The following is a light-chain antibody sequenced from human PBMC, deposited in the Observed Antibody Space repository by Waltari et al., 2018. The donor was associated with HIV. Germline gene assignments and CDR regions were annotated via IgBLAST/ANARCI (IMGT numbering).Light chain of an antibody. CDR3: CSYAGSSNWV. Sequence: QSALPQPPSVSGSPGHSFTISSPGSSSDVGSYTLVSWYHNHQGKAPKLMIFEGINRPSGVSNRFSGSKSGNTASLTISGLQAEDEADYYCCSYAGSSNWVFGGGTKLTVL. CDR2: EGI. J-gene: IGLJ3*02. V-gene: IGLV2-23*01. CDR1: SSDVGSYTL.